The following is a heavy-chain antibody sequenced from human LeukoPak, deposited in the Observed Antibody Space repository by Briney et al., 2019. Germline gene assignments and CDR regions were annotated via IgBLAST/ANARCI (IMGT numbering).Heavy chain of an antibody. CDR3: AKCEVGAAAEGY. D-gene: IGHD6-13*01. CDR2: ISGSGGST. V-gene: IGHV3-23*01. CDR1: GFTSSSYA. J-gene: IGHJ4*02. Sequence: GGSLRLSCAASGFTSSSYAMSWVRQAPGKGLEWVSAISGSGGSTYYADSVKGRFTISSDNSKNTLYLHMNNLRAEDTAVYYCAKCEVGAAAEGYWGQGTLVTVSS.